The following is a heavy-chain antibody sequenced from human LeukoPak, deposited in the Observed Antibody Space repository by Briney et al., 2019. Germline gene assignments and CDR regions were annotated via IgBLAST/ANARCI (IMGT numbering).Heavy chain of an antibody. CDR3: ARDLEAANTYYFDY. V-gene: IGHV3-74*01. J-gene: IGHJ4*02. D-gene: IGHD6-13*01. CDR2: INSDGTRT. Sequence: PGGSLRLSCAASGFTFSSYWIYWVRQTPGKGLVWVSAINSDGTRTNYADSVKGRFPVSRDNSKNTVYLQVNSLRDEDTAVYYCARDLEAANTYYFDYWGQGTMVTVSS. CDR1: GFTFSSYW.